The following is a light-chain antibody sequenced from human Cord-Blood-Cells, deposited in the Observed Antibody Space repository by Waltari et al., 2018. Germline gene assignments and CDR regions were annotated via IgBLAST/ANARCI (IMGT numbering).Light chain of an antibody. CDR3: QQYDNLPFT. V-gene: IGKV1-33*01. Sequence: DIHMTQSPSSLSASVGARVTITCQSSQDISYYLKWYQQKPGKAPKLLLYDASNLETAVPSRFSGSGSGTDFTFTISRLQPEDIVTYYCQQYDNLPFTFGPGTKVDIK. CDR1: QDISYY. J-gene: IGKJ3*01. CDR2: DAS.